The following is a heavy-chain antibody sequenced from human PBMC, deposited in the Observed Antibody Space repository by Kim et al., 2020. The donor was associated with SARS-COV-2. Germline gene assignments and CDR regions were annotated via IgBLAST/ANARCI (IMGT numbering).Heavy chain of an antibody. CDR3: AKDRARLVVRGVIKDY. J-gene: IGHJ4*02. CDR2: ISYDGSNK. CDR1: GFTFSSYG. Sequence: GGSLRLSCAASGFTFSSYGMHWVGQAPGKGLEWVAVISYDGSNKYYADSVKGRFTISRDNSKNTLYLQMNSLRAEDTAVYYCAKDRARLVVRGVIKDYWGQGTLVTVSS. V-gene: IGHV3-30*18. D-gene: IGHD3-10*01.